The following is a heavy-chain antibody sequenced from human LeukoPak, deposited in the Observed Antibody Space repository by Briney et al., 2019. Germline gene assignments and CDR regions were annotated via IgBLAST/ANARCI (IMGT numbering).Heavy chain of an antibody. Sequence: GASVKVSCKASGFTFTTYGISWVRQAPGQGLEWMGWINPNSGGTNYAQKFQGRVTMTRDTSISTAYMELSRLRSDDTAVYYCARDRELLSYYMDVWGKGTTVTVSS. CDR3: ARDRELLSYYMDV. CDR2: INPNSGGT. J-gene: IGHJ6*03. D-gene: IGHD1-26*01. CDR1: GFTFTTYG. V-gene: IGHV1-2*02.